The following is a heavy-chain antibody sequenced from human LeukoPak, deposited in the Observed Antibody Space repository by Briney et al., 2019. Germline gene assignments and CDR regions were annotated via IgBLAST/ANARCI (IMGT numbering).Heavy chain of an antibody. V-gene: IGHV3-30*18. J-gene: IGHJ4*02. Sequence: PGGSLRLSCIGSRFDLSYYGMHWVRQAPDRGLEWVAVVSAGGTERFYADSVKGRFTISRDNSKNTLYLQMNSLRAEDTAVYYRAKGAGPLLEWFYLDYWGQGTLVTVSS. CDR2: VSAGGTER. D-gene: IGHD3-3*01. CDR3: AKGAGPLLEWFYLDY. CDR1: RFDLSYYG.